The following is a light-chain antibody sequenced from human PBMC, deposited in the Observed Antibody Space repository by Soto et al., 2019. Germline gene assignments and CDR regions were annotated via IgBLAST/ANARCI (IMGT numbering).Light chain of an antibody. CDR2: DVS. CDR3: SSFTRSSSPYV. Sequence: QSALTQPASVSGSPGQSITLSCTGTSSDVGGYNYVSWYQQYPGKAPKLMIYDVSNRPSGVSSRFSGSKSGNTASLTISGLQAEDEADYYCSSFTRSSSPYVFGTGTKVPVL. V-gene: IGLV2-14*03. J-gene: IGLJ1*01. CDR1: SSDVGGYNY.